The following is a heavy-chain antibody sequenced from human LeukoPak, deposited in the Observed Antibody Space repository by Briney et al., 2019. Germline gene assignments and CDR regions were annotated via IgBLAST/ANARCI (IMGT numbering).Heavy chain of an antibody. CDR1: GYSFTSYW. CDR3: ARLTGLNWGSPAVVITYFDY. Sequence: GESLKISCKGSGYSFTSYWISWVRQMPGKGLEWMGRIDPSDSYTNYSPSFQGHDTISADKSISTAYLQWSSLKASDTAMYYCARLTGLNWGSPAVVITYFDYWGQGTLVTVSS. V-gene: IGHV5-10-1*01. J-gene: IGHJ4*02. D-gene: IGHD7-27*01. CDR2: IDPSDSYT.